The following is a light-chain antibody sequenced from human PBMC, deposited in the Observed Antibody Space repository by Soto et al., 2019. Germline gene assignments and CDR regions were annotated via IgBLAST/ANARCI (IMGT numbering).Light chain of an antibody. CDR1: QSVSNTY. V-gene: IGKV3-20*01. CDR2: GAS. J-gene: IGKJ1*01. CDR3: QQYGSSPRT. Sequence: IVFTQSPGTLSLAAAERATLSCRPSQSVSNTYLAWYQQKPGQAPRLLIYGASTRATGIPDRFSGSGSGTDFTLTISRLEPEDFAVYYCQQYGSSPRTFGQGTKVDIK.